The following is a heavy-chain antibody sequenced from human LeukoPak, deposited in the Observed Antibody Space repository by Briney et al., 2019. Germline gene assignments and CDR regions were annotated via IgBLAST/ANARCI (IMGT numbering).Heavy chain of an antibody. V-gene: IGHV3-30*18. Sequence: SGGSLRLSCAASGFTFSSYAMHWVRQAPGKGLEWVAVISYDGSNKYYADSVKGRFTISRDNSKNTLYLQMNSLRAEDTAVYYCAKSGGSGSYIDYWGQGTLVTVSS. D-gene: IGHD3-10*01. J-gene: IGHJ4*02. CDR1: GFTFSSYA. CDR2: ISYDGSNK. CDR3: AKSGGSGSYIDY.